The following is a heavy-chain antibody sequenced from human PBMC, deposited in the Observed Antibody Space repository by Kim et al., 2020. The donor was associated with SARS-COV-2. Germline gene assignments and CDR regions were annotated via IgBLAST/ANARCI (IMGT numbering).Heavy chain of an antibody. Sequence: GGSLRLSCVASGFTFSTYGMHWVRQAPGKGLEWVAVIWYDGSKKYYADSGKGRFTASRDDSKNTVYLQMSSLRAEDTAVYYCGRARGSYYYYMDVWGKGTTVTVSS. CDR3: GRARGSYYYYMDV. D-gene: IGHD3-16*01. CDR2: IWYDGSKK. CDR1: GFTFSTYG. V-gene: IGHV3-33*01. J-gene: IGHJ6*03.